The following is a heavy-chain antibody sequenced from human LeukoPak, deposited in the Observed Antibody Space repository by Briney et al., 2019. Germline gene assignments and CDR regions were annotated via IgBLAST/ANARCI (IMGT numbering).Heavy chain of an antibody. Sequence: ASGPALVNPTQTLTLTCTFSGFSLSTSGTCVSWIRQPPGKALEWLALIDWDDDKYYSTSLKTRLTISKDTSKNQVVLTMTNMDPVDTATYYCARLVGATMPFDYWGQGTLVTVSS. V-gene: IGHV2-70*01. D-gene: IGHD1-26*01. J-gene: IGHJ4*02. CDR1: GFSLSTSGTC. CDR2: IDWDDDK. CDR3: ARLVGATMPFDY.